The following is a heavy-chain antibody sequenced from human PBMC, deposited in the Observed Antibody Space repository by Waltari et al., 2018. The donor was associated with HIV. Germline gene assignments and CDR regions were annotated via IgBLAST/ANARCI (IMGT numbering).Heavy chain of an antibody. CDR2: IYYSGST. Sequence: QLQLQESGPGLVKPSETLSLTCTVSGGSISSSSYYCGWIRQPPGKGLEWIGSIYYSGSTYYNPSLKSRVTISVDTSKNQFSLKLSSVTAADTAVYYCARGYYYDSSGYSDAFDIWGQGTMVTVSS. D-gene: IGHD3-22*01. CDR3: ARGYYYDSSGYSDAFDI. CDR1: GGSISSSSYY. V-gene: IGHV4-39*01. J-gene: IGHJ3*02.